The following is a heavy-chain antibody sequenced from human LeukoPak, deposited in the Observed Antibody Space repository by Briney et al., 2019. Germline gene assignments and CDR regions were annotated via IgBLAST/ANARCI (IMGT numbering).Heavy chain of an antibody. CDR3: AKDPGLDY. CDR1: GFTFSANS. Sequence: PGGSLRLSCAASGFTFSANSMNWVRQAPGKGLEWVSFISSSSRAIYYADSVKGRFTISRDNAKNSLYLQMNSLRDEDTAVYYCAKDPGLDYWGQGTLVTVCS. CDR2: ISSSSRAI. V-gene: IGHV3-48*02. J-gene: IGHJ4*02.